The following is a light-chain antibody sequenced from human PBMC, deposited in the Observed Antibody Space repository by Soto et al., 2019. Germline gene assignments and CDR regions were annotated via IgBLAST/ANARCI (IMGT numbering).Light chain of an antibody. J-gene: IGKJ4*02. CDR1: QSVSYH. V-gene: IGKV3-15*01. Sequence: IVMTQTPATLSVSPGGRVTLSCRASQSVSYHVAWYQQKPGQTPRLVIYDASTRASGIPARFSGTRSGTEFSLTVSRLQDEDFGIYYCQQYKSWLTCGGGTRVDIK. CDR3: QQYKSWLT. CDR2: DAS.